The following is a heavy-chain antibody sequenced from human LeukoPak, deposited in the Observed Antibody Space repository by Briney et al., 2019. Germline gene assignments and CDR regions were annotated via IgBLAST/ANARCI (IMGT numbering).Heavy chain of an antibody. CDR3: AREAYYYDSSGYYPHYFDY. V-gene: IGHV3-21*01. Sequence: GGSLRLSCAASGFTFSSYSMNWVRQAPGKGLEWVSSISSSSSYIYYADSVKGRFTISRDNAKNSLYLQMNSLRAEDAAVYYCAREAYYYDSSGYYPHYFDYWGQGTLVTVSS. D-gene: IGHD3-22*01. J-gene: IGHJ4*02. CDR1: GFTFSSYS. CDR2: ISSSSSYI.